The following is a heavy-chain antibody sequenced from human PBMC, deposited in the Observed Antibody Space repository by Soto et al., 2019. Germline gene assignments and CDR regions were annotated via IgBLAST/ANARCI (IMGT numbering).Heavy chain of an antibody. CDR1: GLTLSNYA. V-gene: IGHV3-23*01. D-gene: IGHD3-10*01. CDR3: AKPPIWLSEHVNY. CDR2: IRGGQGAT. Sequence: VQLLESGGGLVQPGGSLRLSCVASGLTLSNYAMTWVRQAPGKGLEWVSAIRGGQGATFYADSVRGRFTISRDDSKNTLSLQMNSLRAEDTAVYYCAKPPIWLSEHVNYWGQGTLVTVSS. J-gene: IGHJ4*02.